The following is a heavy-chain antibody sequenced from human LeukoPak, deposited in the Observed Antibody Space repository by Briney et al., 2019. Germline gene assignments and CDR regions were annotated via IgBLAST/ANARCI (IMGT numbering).Heavy chain of an antibody. CDR3: ARGGWTYYDFWSGYYFDY. CDR2: IIPIFGTT. D-gene: IGHD3-3*01. V-gene: IGHV1-46*01. Sequence: ASVKVSCKASGYTFTSYSMHWVRQAPGKGLEWMGGIIPIFGTTNYAQKFQGRVTITRNTSISTAYMELSSLRSEDTAVYYCARGGWTYYDFWSGYYFDYWGQGTLVTVSS. CDR1: GYTFTSYS. J-gene: IGHJ4*02.